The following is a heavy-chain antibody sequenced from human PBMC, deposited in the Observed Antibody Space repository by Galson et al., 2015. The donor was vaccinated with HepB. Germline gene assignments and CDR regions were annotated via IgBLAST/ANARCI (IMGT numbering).Heavy chain of an antibody. J-gene: IGHJ5*02. CDR3: ARGRSGSYIRFDP. Sequence: SLRLSCAAFGFTFSDYYMSWIRQAPGKGLEWVSYISSSGSTIYYADSVKGRFTISRDNAKNSLYLQMNSLRAEDTAVYYCARGRSGSYIRFDPWGQGTLVTVSS. CDR2: ISSSGSTI. V-gene: IGHV3-11*01. D-gene: IGHD1-26*01. CDR1: GFTFSDYY.